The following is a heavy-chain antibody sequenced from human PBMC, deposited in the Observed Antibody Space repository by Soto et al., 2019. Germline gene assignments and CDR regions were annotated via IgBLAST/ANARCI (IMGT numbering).Heavy chain of an antibody. J-gene: IGHJ4*02. CDR1: GGSISSYY. CDR3: ASQGRDGYNYVNNFAY. V-gene: IGHV4-59*08. D-gene: IGHD5-12*01. Sequence: PSETLSLTCTVSGGSISSYYWSWIRQPPGKGLEWIGYIYYSGTTNYSPSLKSRVTISVGTSKNQFSLKLSSVTAADTAVYYCASQGRDGYNYVNNFAYWGQGTLVTV. CDR2: IYYSGTT.